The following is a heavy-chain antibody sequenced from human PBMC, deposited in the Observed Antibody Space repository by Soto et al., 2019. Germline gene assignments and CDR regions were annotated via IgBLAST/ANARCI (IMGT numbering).Heavy chain of an antibody. CDR3: ARSGVPILTGYYSYFDY. D-gene: IGHD3-9*01. CDR2: INHSGST. V-gene: IGHV4-34*01. Sequence: SETLSLTCAVYGGSFSGYYWSWIRQPPGKGLEWIGEINHSGSTNYNPSLKSRVTISVDTSKNQFSLKLSSVTAADTAVHYCARSGVPILTGYYSYFDYWGQGTLVTVSS. CDR1: GGSFSGYY. J-gene: IGHJ4*02.